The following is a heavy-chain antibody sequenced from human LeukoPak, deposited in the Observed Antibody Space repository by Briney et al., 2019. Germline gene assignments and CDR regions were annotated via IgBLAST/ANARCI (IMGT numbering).Heavy chain of an antibody. D-gene: IGHD4-17*01. Sequence: TGGSLRLSCAASGFTFDDYAMHWVRQAPGKGLEWVSGISWNSGSIGYADSVKGRFTISRDNAKNSLYLQMNSLRAEDTALYYCAKDPFSYGDYVSGYFDYWGQGTLVTVYS. CDR1: GFTFDDYA. V-gene: IGHV3-9*01. CDR3: AKDPFSYGDYVSGYFDY. J-gene: IGHJ4*02. CDR2: ISWNSGSI.